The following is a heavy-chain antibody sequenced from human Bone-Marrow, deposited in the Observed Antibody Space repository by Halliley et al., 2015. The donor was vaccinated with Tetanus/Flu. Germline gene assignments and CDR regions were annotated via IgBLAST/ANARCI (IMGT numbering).Heavy chain of an antibody. CDR2: ISSSGGP. V-gene: IGHV4-61*03. J-gene: IGHJ4*02. D-gene: IGHD2-15*01. CDR3: ARNIGSNFDL. Sequence: LEWIWSISSSGGPTYRPSLKGRVPISIVLSKNHFSLKLSSVTAADTALYYCARNIGSNFDLWGQGSLVTASS.